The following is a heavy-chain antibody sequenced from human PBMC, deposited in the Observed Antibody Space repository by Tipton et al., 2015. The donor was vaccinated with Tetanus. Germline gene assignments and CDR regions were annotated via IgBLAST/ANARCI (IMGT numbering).Heavy chain of an antibody. D-gene: IGHD3-22*01. CDR3: ARDRGDYIYYGMDV. J-gene: IGHJ6*02. V-gene: IGHV1-2*02. CDR2: IDPNSGGT. Sequence: QVQLVQSGAEVKKPGASVKVSCKASGYTFTGYYIYWVRQAPGQGLEGMGWIDPNSGGTVYAQKFQGRVTMTRDTSISTAYMELRSLRSDDTAVYYCARDRGDYIYYGMDVWGPGTTVTVS. CDR1: GYTFTGYY.